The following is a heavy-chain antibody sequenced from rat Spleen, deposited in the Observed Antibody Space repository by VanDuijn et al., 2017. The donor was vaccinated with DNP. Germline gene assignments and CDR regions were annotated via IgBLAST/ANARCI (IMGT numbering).Heavy chain of an antibody. J-gene: IGHJ2*01. D-gene: IGHD1-1*01. V-gene: IGHV5-22*01. Sequence: EVQLVESGGDLVQPGRSLKLFCAASGFTFSDYYMAWIRQAPTKGLEWVAYIRYDGGSTYYGDSVKGRFTISRDNAKSTLYLQMNSLRSEDMATYYCARHLYYYSHFDYWGQGVMVTVSS. CDR1: GFTFSDYY. CDR3: ARHLYYYSHFDY. CDR2: IRYDGGST.